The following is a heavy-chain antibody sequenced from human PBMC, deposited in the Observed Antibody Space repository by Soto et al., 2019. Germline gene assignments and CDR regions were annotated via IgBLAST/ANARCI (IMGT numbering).Heavy chain of an antibody. D-gene: IGHD3-10*01. CDR1: GYTFTSYD. CDR2: MNPNSGNT. CDR3: ARSDPLTTTMVRGVILYYYYCYMDV. Sequence: QLQLVQSGAEVKKPGASVTVSCKASGYTFTSYDINWVRQATGQGLEWMGWMNPNSGNTGYAQKFQGRVTMTSNTSISTADMELSSMRCEDTAVYYCARSDPLTTTMVRGVILYYYYCYMDVWGKGTTVTVSS. V-gene: IGHV1-8*01. J-gene: IGHJ6*03.